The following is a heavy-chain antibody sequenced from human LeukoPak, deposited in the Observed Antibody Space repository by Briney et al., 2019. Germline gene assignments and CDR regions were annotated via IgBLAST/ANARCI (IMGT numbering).Heavy chain of an antibody. V-gene: IGHV4-34*01. CDR2: INHSGST. J-gene: IGHJ6*03. D-gene: IGHD3-3*01. CDR1: GGSFSGYY. CDR3: ARDPTYYDFWDMDV. Sequence: SETLSLTCAVYGGSFSGYYWSWIRQPPGKGLEWIGEINHSGSTNYNPSLKSRVTMSVDTSKNQFSLKLSSVTAADTAVYYCARDPTYYDFWDMDVWGKGTTVTVSS.